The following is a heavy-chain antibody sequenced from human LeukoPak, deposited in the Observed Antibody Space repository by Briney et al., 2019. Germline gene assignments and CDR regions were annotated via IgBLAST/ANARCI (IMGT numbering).Heavy chain of an antibody. V-gene: IGHV1-18*01. D-gene: IGHD6-13*01. CDR1: GYTFTSYG. Sequence: ASVKVSCKASGYTFTSYGISWVRQAPGQGLEWMGWISAYNGNTNYAQKLQGRVTITADESTSTAYMELSSLRSEDTAVYYCARRRSSGWYDSVSWFDPWGQGTLVTVSS. J-gene: IGHJ5*02. CDR3: ARRRSSGWYDSVSWFDP. CDR2: ISAYNGNT.